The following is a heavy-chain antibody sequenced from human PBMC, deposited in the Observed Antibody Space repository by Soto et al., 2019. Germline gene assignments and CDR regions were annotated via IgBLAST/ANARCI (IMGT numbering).Heavy chain of an antibody. CDR2: AYYRSRWQY. V-gene: IGHV6-1*01. J-gene: IGHJ4*02. CDR3: ARVPPGFNSGFDS. Sequence: QVQLQQSGPGLVKPSPTLSLTCAICGDSVANNGATWNWISQSPSRGLEWLGRAYYRSRWQYDYAPSVRSRITINRDTSKNQFSLQLNAVTPEDSAVYYGARVPPGFNSGFDSWGQGTLVTVSS. D-gene: IGHD6-19*01. CDR1: GDSVANNGAT.